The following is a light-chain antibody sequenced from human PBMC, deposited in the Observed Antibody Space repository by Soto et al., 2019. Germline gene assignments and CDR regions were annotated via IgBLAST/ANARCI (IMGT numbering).Light chain of an antibody. CDR2: GAS. Sequence: EIVMTQSPATLSVSPGERATLSCRDSQSVSSNLAWYQQKPGQAPRLLIYGASTRATGIPARFSGSGSGTEFTLTISSLQSEDFAVYYCQQYNNWAPYTFGQGTKLEIK. CDR1: QSVSSN. CDR3: QQYNNWAPYT. V-gene: IGKV3-15*01. J-gene: IGKJ2*01.